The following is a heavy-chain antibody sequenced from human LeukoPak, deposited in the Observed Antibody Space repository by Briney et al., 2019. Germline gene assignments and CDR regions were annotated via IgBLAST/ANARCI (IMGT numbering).Heavy chain of an antibody. J-gene: IGHJ4*02. D-gene: IGHD3-10*01. CDR2: IYHSGST. V-gene: IGHV4-4*02. Sequence: PSETLSLTCAVSGGSISSSNWWSWVRQPPGKGLEWIGEIYHSGSTNYNPSLKSRVTISVDKSKNQFSLKLSSVTAADTAVYYCASFAHTIAYEYYFDYWGQGTLVTVSS. CDR1: GGSISSSNW. CDR3: ASFAHTIAYEYYFDY.